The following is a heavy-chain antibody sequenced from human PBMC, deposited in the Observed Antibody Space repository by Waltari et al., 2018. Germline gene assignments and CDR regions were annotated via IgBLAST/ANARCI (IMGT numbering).Heavy chain of an antibody. V-gene: IGHV3-53*01. CDR3: AVVTFVARMSDVFDV. J-gene: IGHJ3*01. CDR2: IFVTRNT. D-gene: IGHD2-15*01. CDR1: GFTVSVNY. Sequence: EVQVVESGGDLIQPGGSLRLTCAAYGFTVSVNYMTWVRQAPGKGMDWVSRIFVTRNTHDADSVRGRFTSSRDSSRNSVDLQMDNLGAEDTATCYWAVVTFVARMSDVFDVWGQGTMNTVSS.